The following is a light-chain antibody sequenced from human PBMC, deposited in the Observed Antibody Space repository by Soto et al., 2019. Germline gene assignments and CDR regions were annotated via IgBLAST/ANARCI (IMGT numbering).Light chain of an antibody. Sequence: EGVMTQFPATLSVSPGAKATLSCRASQTVSNNLAWYQQKPGQAPRLLIYFASTRATGVPARFSGSGSGTEFTLTISNLQSEDSAVYYCQHYNEWPLTFGGGTKLETK. CDR2: FAS. CDR3: QHYNEWPLT. CDR1: QTVSNN. J-gene: IGKJ4*01. V-gene: IGKV3-15*01.